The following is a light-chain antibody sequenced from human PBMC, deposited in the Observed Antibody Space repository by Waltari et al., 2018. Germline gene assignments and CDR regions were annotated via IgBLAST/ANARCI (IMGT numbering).Light chain of an antibody. CDR3: STWDISLNTHV. J-gene: IGLJ1*01. CDR1: NTNVGNQG. V-gene: IGLV10-54*04. CDR2: GKN. Sequence: QAGLTQPPSVSKGLRQTATLTCTGNNTNVGNQGALWRQQHQRHPPNRLSYGKNNRPSAISERCSAARSANTAALTITELQPEDEADYYCSTWDISLNTHVFGTGTKVTVL.